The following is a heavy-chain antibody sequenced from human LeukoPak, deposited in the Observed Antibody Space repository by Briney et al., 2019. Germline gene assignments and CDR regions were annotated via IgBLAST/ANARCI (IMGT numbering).Heavy chain of an antibody. J-gene: IGHJ6*02. V-gene: IGHV4-61*08. Sequence: SETLSLTCTVSGGSISSGGSYWSWIRQPPGKGLEWIGYIYYSGSTNYNPSLKSRVTISVDTSKNQFSLKLSSVTAADTAVYYCSGFWSGYYPPFTGMDVWGQGTTVTVSS. CDR3: SGFWSGYYPPFTGMDV. CDR1: GGSISSGGSY. CDR2: IYYSGST. D-gene: IGHD3-3*01.